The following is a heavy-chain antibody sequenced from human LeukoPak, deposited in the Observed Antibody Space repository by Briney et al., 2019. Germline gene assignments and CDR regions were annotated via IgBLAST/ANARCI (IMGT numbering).Heavy chain of an antibody. CDR1: GGSISSYY. V-gene: IGHV4-59*01. Sequence: SETLSLTRTVSGGSISSYYWSWIRQPPGKGLEWIGYIYYSGSTNYNPSLKSRVIISVDTSKNQFSLKLTSVTAADTAVYYCARGLYDYVWGSYRNWGQGTLVTVSS. CDR3: ARGLYDYVWGSYRN. D-gene: IGHD3-16*02. CDR2: IYYSGST. J-gene: IGHJ4*02.